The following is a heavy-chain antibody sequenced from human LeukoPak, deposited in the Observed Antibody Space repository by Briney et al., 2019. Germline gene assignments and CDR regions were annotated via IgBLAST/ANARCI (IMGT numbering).Heavy chain of an antibody. CDR1: GFTFSSYA. CDR2: ISGSDGRT. Sequence: GGSLRLSCAASGFTFSSYAMTWVRQAPGKGLEWVSAISGSDGRTYYADSVKGRFTISRDNSKNTLWLQMNSLRAEDTAVYYCANLPLQRWYCSGGSCGYSSYYMDVWGKGATVTVSS. D-gene: IGHD2-15*01. J-gene: IGHJ6*03. CDR3: ANLPLQRWYCSGGSCGYSSYYMDV. V-gene: IGHV3-23*01.